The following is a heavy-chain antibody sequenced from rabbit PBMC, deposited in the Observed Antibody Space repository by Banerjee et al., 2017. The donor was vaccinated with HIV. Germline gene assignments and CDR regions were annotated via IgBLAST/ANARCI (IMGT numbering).Heavy chain of an antibody. CDR2: IYAGSSGST. CDR1: GFSFSSSYY. Sequence: QSLEESGGDLVKPGASLTLTCTASGFSFSSSYYMCWVRQTPGKGLEWIACIYAGSSGSTYYASWAKGRFTISLDNAQNTVFLQMTSLTVADTATYFCARAPMTDDAFDPWGPGTLVTVS. D-gene: IGHD2-1*01. V-gene: IGHV1S40*01. J-gene: IGHJ2*01. CDR3: ARAPMTDDAFDP.